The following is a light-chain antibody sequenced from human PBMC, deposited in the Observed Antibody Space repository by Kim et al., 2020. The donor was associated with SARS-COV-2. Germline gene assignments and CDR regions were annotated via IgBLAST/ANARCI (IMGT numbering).Light chain of an antibody. CDR2: GKN. Sequence: ALGQTVRITCQGDSLRTYYASWYQQKPGQAPILVIYGKNNRPSGIPDRFSGSSSGNTASLTVTGAQAVDEADYYCNSRDNGGDHVVFGGGTKLTVL. V-gene: IGLV3-19*01. J-gene: IGLJ2*01. CDR1: SLRTYY. CDR3: NSRDNGGDHVV.